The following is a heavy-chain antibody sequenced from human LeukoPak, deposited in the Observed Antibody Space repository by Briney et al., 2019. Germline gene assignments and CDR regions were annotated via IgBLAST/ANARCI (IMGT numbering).Heavy chain of an antibody. Sequence: ASVKVSCKASGYSFTDYYIHWVRQAPGQGLEWMGGIIPIFGTANYAQKFQGRVTITADESTSTAYMELSSLRSEDTAVYYCARGLEPEYSSSSVSPFDYWGQGTLVTVSS. CDR1: GYSFTDYY. CDR3: ARGLEPEYSSSSVSPFDY. J-gene: IGHJ4*02. D-gene: IGHD6-6*01. V-gene: IGHV1-69*13. CDR2: IIPIFGTA.